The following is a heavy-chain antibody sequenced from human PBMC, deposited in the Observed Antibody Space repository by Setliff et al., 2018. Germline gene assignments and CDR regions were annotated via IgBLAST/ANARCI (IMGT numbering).Heavy chain of an antibody. J-gene: IGHJ5*02. CDR2: ISYGGST. V-gene: IGHV4-59*11. CDR1: NGSISTQY. CDR3: ARSPGSYSLDWFDL. Sequence: SETLSLTCTVSNGSISTQYWSWIRQPPGKGLEWIGYISYGGSTDYSPSLESRVTISLDTSKNHLSLNLSSVTAADTAVYYCARSPGSYSLDWFDLWGQGTLVTVSS. D-gene: IGHD2-21*01.